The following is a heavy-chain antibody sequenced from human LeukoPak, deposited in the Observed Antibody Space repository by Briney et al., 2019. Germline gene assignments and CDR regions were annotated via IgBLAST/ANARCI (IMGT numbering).Heavy chain of an antibody. V-gene: IGHV3-53*01. CDR1: GFTVSNNY. CDR2: IHSGGTT. D-gene: IGHD5-12*01. J-gene: IGHJ4*02. CDR3: ARDADSGYGSFAS. Sequence: GGSLRLSRAASGFTVSNNYMSGVRHAPRKGLEWVSVIHSGGTTNYANSVQGRFTISRDNSKTTVYLHTNSLRAEDTAVYYCARDADSGYGSFASWGQGTLVTVSS.